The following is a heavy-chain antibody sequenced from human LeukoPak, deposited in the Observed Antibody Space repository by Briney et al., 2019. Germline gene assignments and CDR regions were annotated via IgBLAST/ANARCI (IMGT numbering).Heavy chain of an antibody. V-gene: IGHV4-39*01. CDR2: IYYTGDT. CDR3: ARHERGIDALNI. J-gene: IGHJ3*02. D-gene: IGHD3-10*01. Sequence: TSETLSLTCTVSGDSFTSSPFSWGWIRQPPGKGLEWIGTIYYTGDTFYNPSLMSRVAITVDTSKNQFSLILSSVTAADTAVYFCARHERGIDALNIWGQGTIVTVSS. CDR1: GDSFTSSPFS.